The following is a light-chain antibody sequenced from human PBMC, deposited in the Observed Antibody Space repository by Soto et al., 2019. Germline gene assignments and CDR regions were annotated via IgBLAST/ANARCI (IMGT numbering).Light chain of an antibody. Sequence: QSVLTQPPSVSGSPGQSGAVSCTGTSSDVGSYNRVSWYQQPPGTAPKLIIYEVSNRPSGVPDRFSGSKSGNTASLTISGLQAEDEADYYCSSFTSSTTYVFGTGTKATVL. CDR2: EVS. J-gene: IGLJ1*01. CDR3: SSFTSSTTYV. V-gene: IGLV2-18*02. CDR1: SSDVGSYNR.